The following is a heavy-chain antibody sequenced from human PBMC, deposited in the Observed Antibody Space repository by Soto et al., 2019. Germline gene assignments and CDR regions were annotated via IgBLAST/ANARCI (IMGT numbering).Heavy chain of an antibody. CDR3: ARDHSTIFGVVYYFDY. V-gene: IGHV3-33*01. Sequence: GGSLRLSCAASGFTFSSYGMHWVRQAPGKGLEWVAVIWYDGSNKYYADSVKGRFTISRDNSKNTLYLQMNSLRAEDTAVYYCARDHSTIFGVVYYFDYWGQGTLVTVSS. CDR2: IWYDGSNK. CDR1: GFTFSSYG. D-gene: IGHD3-3*01. J-gene: IGHJ4*02.